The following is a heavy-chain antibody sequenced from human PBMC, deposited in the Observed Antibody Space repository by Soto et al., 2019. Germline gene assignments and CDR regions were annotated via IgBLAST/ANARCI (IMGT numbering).Heavy chain of an antibody. CDR3: AGGDIVVVPAALFDY. D-gene: IGHD2-2*01. Sequence: GGSLRLSCAASGFTFSSYSMNWVRQAPGKGLEWVSSISSSSSYIYYADSVKGRFTISRDNAKNSLYLQMNSLRAEDTAVYYCAGGDIVVVPAALFDYWGQGTLVTVSS. CDR2: ISSSSSYI. CDR1: GFTFSSYS. J-gene: IGHJ4*02. V-gene: IGHV3-21*01.